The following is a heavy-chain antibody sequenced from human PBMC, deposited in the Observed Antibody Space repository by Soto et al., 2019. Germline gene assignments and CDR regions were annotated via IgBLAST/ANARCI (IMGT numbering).Heavy chain of an antibody. CDR2: ISGTGSQA. CDR3: AKEAYDGSGVFDP. CDR1: GFTFSSFA. V-gene: IGHV3-23*01. Sequence: GGSLRLSCSASGFTFSSFAMNWVRQAPGKGLEWAAVISGTGSQAHSASSVKGRFTISGDNSRKTLYLEMNSLRAEDTAVYYCAKEAYDGSGVFDPWGQGTLVTVSS. D-gene: IGHD3-10*01. J-gene: IGHJ5*02.